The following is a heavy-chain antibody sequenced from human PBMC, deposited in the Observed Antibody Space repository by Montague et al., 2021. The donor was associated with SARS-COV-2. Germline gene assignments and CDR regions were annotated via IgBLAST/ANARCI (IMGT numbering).Heavy chain of an antibody. CDR1: GGSISSSSYY. Sequence: SETLSLTCTVSGGSISSSSYYWGWIRQPPGKGLEWIGSICYSGSTYYNPSLKSRVTTSVDTSKNQFSLKLSSVTAADTAVYYCARRVTGTTVHYYYYGMDVWGQGTTVTVSS. J-gene: IGHJ6*02. V-gene: IGHV4-39*01. CDR2: ICYSGST. CDR3: ARRVTGTTVHYYYYGMDV. D-gene: IGHD1-20*01.